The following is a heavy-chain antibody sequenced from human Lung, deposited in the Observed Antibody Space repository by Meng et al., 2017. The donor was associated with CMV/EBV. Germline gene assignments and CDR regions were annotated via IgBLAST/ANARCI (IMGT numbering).Heavy chain of an antibody. J-gene: IGHJ4*02. Sequence: GESLKISCTVYGFTFGDYTMSWFRQTPGKGLEWVGFIKSKSYGGATEYAASVSGRFTIRRDDSKSIAYLEMNSLKTEDTAVYFCARGRGAIGYWGQRMLVTVSS. CDR1: GFTFGDYT. CDR3: ARGRGAIGY. D-gene: IGHD1-26*01. V-gene: IGHV3-49*03. CDR2: IKSKSYGGAT.